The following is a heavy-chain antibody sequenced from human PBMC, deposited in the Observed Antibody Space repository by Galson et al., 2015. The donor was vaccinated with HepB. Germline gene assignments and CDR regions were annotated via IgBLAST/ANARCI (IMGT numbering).Heavy chain of an antibody. Sequence: SVKVSCKASGGTFGTYAVNTYAISWVRQAPGQGLEWMGGIIPLFGTVKYAQNFQGRVTITADQSTSTAYMELTSLRSEDTAVYFCASRHHSGSYTTPPLYNYYGMDVWGQGTTVTVSS. CDR3: ASRHHSGSYTTPPLYNYYGMDV. D-gene: IGHD3-10*01. V-gene: IGHV1-69*13. CDR1: GGTFGTYAVNTYA. J-gene: IGHJ6*02. CDR2: IIPLFGTV.